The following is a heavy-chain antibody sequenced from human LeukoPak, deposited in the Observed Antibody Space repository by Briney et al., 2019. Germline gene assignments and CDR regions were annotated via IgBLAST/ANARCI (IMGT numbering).Heavy chain of an antibody. V-gene: IGHV3-21*01. CDR1: GFTFSSFG. CDR2: ISGSSSYI. CDR3: VRANGAVAGTFWFDP. Sequence: GSLRLSCAASGFTFSSFGMNWVRQAPGKGLEWVSCISGSSSYIYYLDSVKGRFTISRDNAKNSLYLQMNSLRAEDTAVYYCVRANGAVAGTFWFDPWGQGTLVTVSS. D-gene: IGHD6-19*01. J-gene: IGHJ5*02.